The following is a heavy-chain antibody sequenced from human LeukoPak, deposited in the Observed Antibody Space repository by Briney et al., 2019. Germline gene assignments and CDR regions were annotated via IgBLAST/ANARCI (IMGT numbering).Heavy chain of an antibody. Sequence: GGSLRLSCAASGFTFSSYSMNWVRQAPGKGLEWVSSISSSSSYIYYADSVKGRFTISRDNAKNSLYLRMNSLRAEDTAVYYCARVRYRLAETYIDYWGQGTLVTVSS. CDR3: ARVRYRLAETYIDY. CDR2: ISSSSSYI. CDR1: GFTFSSYS. D-gene: IGHD3-16*01. V-gene: IGHV3-21*04. J-gene: IGHJ4*02.